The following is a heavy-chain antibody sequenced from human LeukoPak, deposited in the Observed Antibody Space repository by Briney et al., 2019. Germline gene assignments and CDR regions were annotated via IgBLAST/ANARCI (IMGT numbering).Heavy chain of an antibody. J-gene: IGHJ6*02. CDR3: ARDVGATIGYYYGMDV. CDR1: GFTFSSYS. CDR2: ISSSGSTI. Sequence: GGSLRLSCAASGFTFSSYSMNWVRQAPGKGLEWVSYISSSGSTIYYADSVKGRFTISRDNAKNSLYLQMNSLRAEDTAVYYCARDVGATIGYYYGMDVWGQGTTVTVSS. D-gene: IGHD1-26*01. V-gene: IGHV3-48*04.